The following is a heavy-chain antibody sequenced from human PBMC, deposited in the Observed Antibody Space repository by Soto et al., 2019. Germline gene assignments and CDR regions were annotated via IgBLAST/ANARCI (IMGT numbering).Heavy chain of an antibody. CDR3: ARDTDIVVVVAADLDY. J-gene: IGHJ4*02. V-gene: IGHV1-18*01. D-gene: IGHD2-15*01. CDR1: GYTFTSYD. Sequence: ASVKVSCKASGYTFTSYDINWVRQATGQGLEWMGWISAYNGNTNYAQKLQGRVTMTTDTSTSTAYMELRSLRSDDTAVYYCARDTDIVVVVAADLDYWGQGTLVTVSS. CDR2: ISAYNGNT.